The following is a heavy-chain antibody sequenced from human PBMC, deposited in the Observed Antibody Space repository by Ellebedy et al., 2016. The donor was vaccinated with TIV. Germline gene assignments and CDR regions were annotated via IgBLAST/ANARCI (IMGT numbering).Heavy chain of an antibody. D-gene: IGHD2-15*01. Sequence: PGGSLRLSCVASGFTFSNYNMNWVRQSPGKGLEWVSSIRSTGSDNDYAESVKGRFTISRDNAQDTLFLQMNSLRAEDTAVYFCSRGWSTPDSWGQGTLVIVSS. CDR3: SRGWSTPDS. J-gene: IGHJ4*02. CDR1: GFTFSNYN. CDR2: IRSTGSDN. V-gene: IGHV3-21*06.